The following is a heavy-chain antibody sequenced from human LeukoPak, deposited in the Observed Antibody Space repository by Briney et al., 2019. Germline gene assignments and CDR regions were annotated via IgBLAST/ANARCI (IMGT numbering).Heavy chain of an antibody. V-gene: IGHV3-7*03. Sequence: GGSLRLSCAASGFTLSSYWMSWVCQAPGKGLEWVAHIKEDGSEKYYVDSVKGRFTISRDNAQNSVYLHMNSLTAEDTALYYCARDWVAGVPFDAFDIWGQGTMVSVSS. D-gene: IGHD3-10*01. CDR1: GFTLSSYW. J-gene: IGHJ3*02. CDR3: ARDWVAGVPFDAFDI. CDR2: IKEDGSEK.